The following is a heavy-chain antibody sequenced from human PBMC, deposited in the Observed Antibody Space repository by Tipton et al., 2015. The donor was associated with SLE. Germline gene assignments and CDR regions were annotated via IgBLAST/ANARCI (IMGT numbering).Heavy chain of an antibody. V-gene: IGHV4-39*07. CDR2: FYHSGST. CDR1: GGSISSSGYD. D-gene: IGHD7-27*01. Sequence: LRLSCTVSGGSISSSGYDWGWIRQPPGKGLEWIGSFYHSGSTYYNPSLKSRVTISVDTSKNQFSLKLSSVTAADTAQYYCARDPNGGYGSFDYWGLGALVTVSS. J-gene: IGHJ4*02. CDR3: ARDPNGGYGSFDY.